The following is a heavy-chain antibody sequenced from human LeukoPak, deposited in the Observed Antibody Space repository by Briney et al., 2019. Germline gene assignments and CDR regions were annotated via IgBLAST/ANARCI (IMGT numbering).Heavy chain of an antibody. CDR3: TKRVDGSGTYYTAY. CDR2: ISWISGSL. J-gene: IGHJ4*02. Sequence: GGSLRLSCAAAGFIFDDYAMHWVRQAPGKGLEWVSGISWISGSLAYADSVKGRFTISRDNAKNSLYLQMNSLRAEDTAVYYCTKRVDGSGTYYTAYWGQGTLVTV. V-gene: IGHV3-9*01. CDR1: GFIFDDYA. D-gene: IGHD3-10*01.